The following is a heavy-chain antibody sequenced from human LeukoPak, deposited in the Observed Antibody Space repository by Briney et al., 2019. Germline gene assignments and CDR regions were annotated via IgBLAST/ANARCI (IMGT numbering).Heavy chain of an antibody. J-gene: IGHJ3*02. CDR3: ARGLRSDPDAFDI. Sequence: SETLSLTCTVSGGSISSYYWSWIRQPPGKGLEWIGEINHSGSTNYNPSLKSRVTISVDTSKNQFSLKLSSVTAADTAVYYCARGLRSDPDAFDIWGQGTMVTVSS. CDR1: GGSISSYY. V-gene: IGHV4-34*01. CDR2: INHSGST.